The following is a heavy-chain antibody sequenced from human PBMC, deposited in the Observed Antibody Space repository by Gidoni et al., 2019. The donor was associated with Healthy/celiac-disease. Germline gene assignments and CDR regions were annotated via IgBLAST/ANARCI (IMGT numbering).Heavy chain of an antibody. V-gene: IGHV3-9*01. J-gene: IGHJ6*02. CDR2: ISWNSGSI. Sequence: EVQLVESGGGLVQPGRSLRLSCAASGFTFDDYAMHWVWQAPGKGLEWVSGISWNSGSIGYADSVKGRFTISRDNAKNSLYLQMNSLRAEDTALYYCAKEIRGATPNYYYYGMDVWGQGTTVTVSS. D-gene: IGHD1-26*01. CDR1: GFTFDDYA. CDR3: AKEIRGATPNYYYYGMDV.